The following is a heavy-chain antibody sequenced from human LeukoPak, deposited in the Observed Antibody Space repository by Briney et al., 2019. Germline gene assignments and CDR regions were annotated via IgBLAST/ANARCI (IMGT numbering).Heavy chain of an antibody. CDR2: IHYSGST. J-gene: IGHJ4*02. V-gene: IGHV4-59*01. CDR1: GGSISTYY. D-gene: IGHD4/OR15-4a*01. CDR3: ARMYGEFAY. Sequence: SETLSLTCTVSGGSISTYYWSWIRQPPGKGLEWIGYIHYSGSTNYNPSLKSRVTISVDPSKNQSSLKLTSVTAADTAVYYCARMYGEFAYWGQGTLVTVSS.